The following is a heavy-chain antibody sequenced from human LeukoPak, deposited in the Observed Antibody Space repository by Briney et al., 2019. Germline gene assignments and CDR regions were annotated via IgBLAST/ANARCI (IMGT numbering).Heavy chain of an antibody. CDR1: GGSISSSSYY. V-gene: IGHV4-39*01. D-gene: IGHD3-22*01. CDR2: IYYSGST. Sequence: SETLSLTCTVSGGSISSSSYYWGWIRQPPGKGLEWIGSIYYSGSTYYNPSLKSRVTISVDTSKNQFSLKLSSVTAADTAVYYCATTGDYYYDSSGYYIEAFDIWGQGTVVTVSS. CDR3: ATTGDYYYDSSGYYIEAFDI. J-gene: IGHJ3*02.